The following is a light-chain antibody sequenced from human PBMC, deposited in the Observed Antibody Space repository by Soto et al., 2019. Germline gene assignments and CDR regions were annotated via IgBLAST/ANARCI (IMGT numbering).Light chain of an antibody. CDR1: QSISSW. J-gene: IGKJ2*01. CDR3: QKYEDYYT. V-gene: IGKV1-5*03. Sequence: DIHMTQSPSTLSASVGDSVTITCRASQSISSWLAWYQQKPGKAPNLLIYKAYSLEGGVPSRFSGTGSGTEFNLTISRLQPDDFATYSCQKYEDYYTFGQGQKLEIK. CDR2: KAY.